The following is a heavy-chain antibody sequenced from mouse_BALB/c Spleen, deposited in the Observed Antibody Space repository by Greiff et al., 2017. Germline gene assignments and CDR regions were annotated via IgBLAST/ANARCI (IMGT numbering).Heavy chain of an antibody. CDR2: ISSGSSTI. V-gene: IGHV5-17*02. CDR1: GFTFSSFG. D-gene: IGHD3-1*01. J-gene: IGHJ4*01. Sequence: EVKLVESGGGLVQPGGSRKLSCAASGFTFSSFGMHWVRQAPEKGLEWVAYISSGSSTIYYADTVKGRFTISRDNPKNTLFLQMTSLRSEDTAMCYCARGPSGYYYAMDYWGQGTSVTVSS. CDR3: ARGPSGYYYAMDY.